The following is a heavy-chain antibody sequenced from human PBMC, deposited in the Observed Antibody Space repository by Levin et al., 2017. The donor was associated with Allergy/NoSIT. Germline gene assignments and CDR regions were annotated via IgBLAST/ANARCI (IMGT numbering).Heavy chain of an antibody. Sequence: GSLRLSCAVYGGSFSGYYWSWIRQPPGKGLEWIGEINHSGSTNYNPSLKSRVTISVDTSKNQFSLKLSSVTAADTAVYYCARGRRFLGGFEYYFDYWGQGTLVTVSS. CDR2: INHSGST. J-gene: IGHJ4*02. D-gene: IGHD3-3*01. V-gene: IGHV4-34*01. CDR3: ARGRRFLGGFEYYFDY. CDR1: GGSFSGYY.